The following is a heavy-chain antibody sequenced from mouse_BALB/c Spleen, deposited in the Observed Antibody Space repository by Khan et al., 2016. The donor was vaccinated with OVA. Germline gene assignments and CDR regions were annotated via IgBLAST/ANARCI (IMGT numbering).Heavy chain of an antibody. V-gene: IGHV1S135*01. CDR3: ARGAFGY. CDR2: IDPFNGGT. Sequence: VQLQQSGPELMKPGASVNISCKASGYSFPSYYIHWVKQSHGKSLEWIGYIDPFNGGTDYTQNFKGKVTLTVDQSSSTAYMHLSSLTSEDSAIYKCARGAFGYWGQGTLVTVSA. CDR1: GYSFPSYY. J-gene: IGHJ3*01.